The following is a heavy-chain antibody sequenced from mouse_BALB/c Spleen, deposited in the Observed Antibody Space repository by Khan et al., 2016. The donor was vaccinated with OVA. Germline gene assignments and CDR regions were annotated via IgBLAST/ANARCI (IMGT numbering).Heavy chain of an antibody. Sequence: VQLVESGAELARPGASVKMSCKASGYTFTNYTMHWVKQRPGQGLEWIGYINPSSGYTNYNQKFKDKATLTADKSSSTAYMQLSSLTSEDSAVYYCASEGAYYRSYGWCAYWGQGTLVTVSA. CDR3: ASEGAYYRSYGWCAY. J-gene: IGHJ3*01. CDR2: INPSSGYT. D-gene: IGHD2-14*01. CDR1: GYTFTNYT. V-gene: IGHV1-4*01.